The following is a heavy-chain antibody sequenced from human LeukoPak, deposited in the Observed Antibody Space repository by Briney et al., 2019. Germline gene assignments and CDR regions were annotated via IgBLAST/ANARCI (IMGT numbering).Heavy chain of an antibody. CDR1: GFTFSSYG. CDR2: ISYDGSNK. Sequence: GGSLRLSCAASGFTFSSYGMHWVRQAPGKGLEWVAVISYDGSNKYYADSVKGRFTISRDNSKNTLYLQMNSLRAEDTAVYYCAKEVGYGSGSYYRAEYYYGMDVWGQGTTVTVSS. V-gene: IGHV3-30*18. J-gene: IGHJ6*02. CDR3: AKEVGYGSGSYYRAEYYYGMDV. D-gene: IGHD3-10*01.